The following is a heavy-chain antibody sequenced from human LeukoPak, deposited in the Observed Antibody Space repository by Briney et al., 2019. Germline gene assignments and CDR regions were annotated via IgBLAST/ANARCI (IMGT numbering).Heavy chain of an antibody. CDR3: AKYGCYGSGDYCGYMDV. D-gene: IGHD3-10*01. V-gene: IGHV3-30*02. J-gene: IGHJ6*03. CDR2: IWYGGSNE. Sequence: PGGSLRLSCAASGFTFRSYSMNWVRQAPGKGLEWVAVIWYGGSNENYADSVKGRFTISRDNSKNTLYLQMNSLRAEDTAVYYCAKYGCYGSGDYCGYMDVWGKGTTVTVSS. CDR1: GFTFRSYS.